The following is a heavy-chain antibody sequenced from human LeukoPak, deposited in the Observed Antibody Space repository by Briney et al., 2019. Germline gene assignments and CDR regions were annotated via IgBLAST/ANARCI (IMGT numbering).Heavy chain of an antibody. V-gene: IGHV4-34*01. J-gene: IGHJ3*02. CDR2: INHGGST. CDR3: ARHLLLWFGTYGVAFDI. Sequence: SETLSLTCAVYGGSFSGYYWSWIRQPPGKGLEWIGEINHGGSTNYNPSLKSRVTISVDTSKNQFSLRLSSVTAADTAVYYCARHLLLWFGTYGVAFDIWGQGTMVTVSS. CDR1: GGSFSGYY. D-gene: IGHD3-10*01.